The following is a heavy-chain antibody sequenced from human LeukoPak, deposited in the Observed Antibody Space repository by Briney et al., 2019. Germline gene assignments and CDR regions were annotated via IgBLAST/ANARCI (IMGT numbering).Heavy chain of an antibody. CDR2: ISSNGGST. CDR1: GFTFSSYA. CDR3: PRGGYYDRGPYFDY. D-gene: IGHD3-22*01. V-gene: IGHV3-64*01. Sequence: GGSLRLSCAASGFTFSSYAMHWVRQAPGKGLEYVSAISSNGGSTYYANSVKGRFTISRDNSKNTLYLQMGSLRAEDMHVYYCPRGGYYDRGPYFDYWGQATLVTVSP. J-gene: IGHJ4*02.